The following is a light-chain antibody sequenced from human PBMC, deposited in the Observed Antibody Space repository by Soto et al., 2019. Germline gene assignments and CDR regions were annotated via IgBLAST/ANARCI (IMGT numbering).Light chain of an antibody. CDR1: QTISSW. Sequence: DVQMTQSPSTLSGSVGDRVTITCRASQTISSWLAWYQQKPGKAPKLLIYKASTLKSGVPSRFSGSGYGTEFTLTISSLQPDDVATYYCQQYSDHWTFGQGTKVDIK. V-gene: IGKV1-5*03. J-gene: IGKJ1*01. CDR3: QQYSDHWT. CDR2: KAS.